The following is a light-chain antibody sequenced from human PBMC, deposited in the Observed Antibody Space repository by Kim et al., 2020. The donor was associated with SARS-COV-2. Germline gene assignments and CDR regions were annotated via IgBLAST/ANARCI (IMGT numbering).Light chain of an antibody. CDR2: DGT. V-gene: IGLV2-8*01. Sequence: GQSVTISFTGTSSAVSRYNHVSWFQQHPGEAPRLKIFDGTERPSGVPDRFSGSKSGNTASLTISGLQAEDEGDYYCSSFAAGDKYVFGTGTKVTVL. CDR3: SSFAAGDKYV. J-gene: IGLJ1*01. CDR1: SSAVSRYNH.